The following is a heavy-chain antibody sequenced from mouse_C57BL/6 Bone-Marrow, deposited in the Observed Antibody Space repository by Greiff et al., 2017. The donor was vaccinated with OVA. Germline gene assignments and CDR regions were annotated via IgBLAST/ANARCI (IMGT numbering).Heavy chain of an antibody. CDR1: GYTFTSYW. CDR3: ARSAGTFDY. Sequence: QVQLQQPGAELVMPGASVKLSCKASGYTFTSYWMHWVKQRPGQGLEWIGEIDPSDSYTNYNQKFKGKSTLTVDTSSSTAYMQLSSLTSEDSAVYYCARSAGTFDYWGQGTTLTVSS. V-gene: IGHV1-69*01. D-gene: IGHD4-1*01. CDR2: IDPSDSYT. J-gene: IGHJ2*01.